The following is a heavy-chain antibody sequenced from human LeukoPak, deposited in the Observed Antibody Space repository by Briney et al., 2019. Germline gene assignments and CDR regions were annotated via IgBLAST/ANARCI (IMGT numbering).Heavy chain of an antibody. Sequence: PSETLSLTCTVSGGSISSYYWSWIRQPPGKGLEWIGYIYYSGSTNYNPSLKSRVSISVDTSKNQFSLKLSSVTAADTAVYYCVKARDSNIWYPFDYWGQGTLVTVSS. CDR2: IYYSGST. CDR3: VKARDSNIWYPFDY. V-gene: IGHV4-59*01. CDR1: GGSISSYY. D-gene: IGHD6-13*01. J-gene: IGHJ4*02.